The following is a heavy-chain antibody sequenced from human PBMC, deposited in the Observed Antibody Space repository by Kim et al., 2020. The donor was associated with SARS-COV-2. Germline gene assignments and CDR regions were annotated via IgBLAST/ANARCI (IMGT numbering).Heavy chain of an antibody. CDR3: AKFGSGWLIDY. V-gene: IGHV3-30*18. CDR2: ISYDGSNK. J-gene: IGHJ4*02. Sequence: GGSLRLSCAASGFTFSSYGMHWVRQAPGKGLEWVAVISYDGSNKYYADSVKGRFTISRDNSKNTLYLQMNSLRVEDTAVYHCAKFGSGWLIDYWGQGTLVTVSS. CDR1: GFTFSSYG. D-gene: IGHD6-19*01.